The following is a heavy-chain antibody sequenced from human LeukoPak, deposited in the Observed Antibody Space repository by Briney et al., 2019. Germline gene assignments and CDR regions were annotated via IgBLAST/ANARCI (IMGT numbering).Heavy chain of an antibody. Sequence: AGGSLRLSCAASGFTFSGYGMHWVRQAPGKGLEWVAVIASAGNNIYYADSVKSRFTISRDNSKNTLYLQMNSLRAEDTAVYYCAKGVDYGDYYNWFDPWGQGTLVTVSS. D-gene: IGHD4-17*01. J-gene: IGHJ5*02. CDR3: AKGVDYGDYYNWFDP. V-gene: IGHV3-30*18. CDR1: GFTFSGYG. CDR2: IASAGNNI.